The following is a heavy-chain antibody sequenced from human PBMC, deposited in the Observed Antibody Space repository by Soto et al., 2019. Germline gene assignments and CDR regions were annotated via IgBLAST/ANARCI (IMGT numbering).Heavy chain of an antibody. V-gene: IGHV4-31*01. CDR1: GASISSGDYY. D-gene: IGHD2-2*02. Sequence: QVQLQESGPGLVKPLQTLSLTCTVSGASISSGDYYWSWIRQHPGKGLERIGIIHYSGSTHYNPSLESPVTISVGTSKNQVSLKMSSVTAADTAVYYCARLKSDCGSVMCYKGWVDYWGQGTLVTVSS. J-gene: IGHJ4*02. CDR2: IHYSGST. CDR3: ARLKSDCGSVMCYKGWVDY.